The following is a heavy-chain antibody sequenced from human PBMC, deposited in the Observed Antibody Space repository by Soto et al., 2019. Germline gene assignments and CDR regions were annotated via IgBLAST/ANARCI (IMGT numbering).Heavy chain of an antibody. D-gene: IGHD3-22*01. V-gene: IGHV3-11*06. CDR2: IGGSGYT. J-gene: IGHJ5*02. Sequence: PGGSLRLSCAASGFTFSDYYMGWIRQSPGEGLEWIAYIGGSGYTKYADSVKGRFTISRDNAKNSLYLQMNSLRAEDTAVYYCARDRFDYYDSSGYWRFDPWGQGTLVTGSS. CDR3: ARDRFDYYDSSGYWRFDP. CDR1: GFTFSDYY.